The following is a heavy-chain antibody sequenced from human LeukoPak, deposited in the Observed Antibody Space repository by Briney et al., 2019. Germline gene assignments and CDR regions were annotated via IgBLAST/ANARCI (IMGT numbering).Heavy chain of an antibody. CDR3: ASDGCASTSCYVDP. J-gene: IGHJ5*02. CDR2: IRYDGTNK. V-gene: IGHV3-30*02. Sequence: GGSLRLSCTASGFTFSSYGMHWVRQAPGKGLELLTFIRYDGTNKYYADSVKGRFTISRDNSQNTLYLQMNSLRAEDTAVYYCASDGCASTSCYVDPWGQGTLVTVSA. D-gene: IGHD2-2*01. CDR1: GFTFSSYG.